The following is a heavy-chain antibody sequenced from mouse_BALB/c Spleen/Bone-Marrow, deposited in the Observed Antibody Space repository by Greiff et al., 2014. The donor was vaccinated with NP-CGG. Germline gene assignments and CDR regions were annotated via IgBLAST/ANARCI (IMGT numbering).Heavy chain of an antibody. V-gene: IGHV1-69*02. CDR3: ARNWVYFDY. CDR1: GYTFTSYW. Sequence: VQGVESGAELVKPGAPVKLSCKASGYTFTSYWMNWVKQRPGRGLEWIGRIDPSDSETHYNQKFKDKATLTVDKSSSTAYIQLSSLTSEDSAVYYRARNWVYFDYWGQGTTLTVSS. J-gene: IGHJ2*01. CDR2: IDPSDSET. D-gene: IGHD4-1*01.